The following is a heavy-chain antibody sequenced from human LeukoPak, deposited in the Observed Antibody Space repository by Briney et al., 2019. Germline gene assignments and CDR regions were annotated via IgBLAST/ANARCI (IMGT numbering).Heavy chain of an antibody. CDR1: GYTFTGYY. Sequence: ASVKVSCKASGYTFTGYYMHWVRQAPGQGLEWMGIINPSGGSTSYAQKFQGRVTMTRDMSTSTDYMELSSLRSEDTAVYYCARDLYYGSGSYWGQGTLVTVSS. V-gene: IGHV1-46*01. CDR2: INPSGGST. D-gene: IGHD3-10*01. CDR3: ARDLYYGSGSY. J-gene: IGHJ4*02.